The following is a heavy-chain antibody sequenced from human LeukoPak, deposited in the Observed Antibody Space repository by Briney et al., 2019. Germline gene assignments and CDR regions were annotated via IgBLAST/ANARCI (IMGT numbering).Heavy chain of an antibody. V-gene: IGHV1-18*01. CDR3: ARAPYCSPTSCNYYYYSMGV. CDR2: ISTHNGNT. CDR1: GYTFTNYG. Sequence: ASVTVSCLASGYTFTNYGINWVRQAPGQGLEWMGWISTHNGNTNYAQKLQGRVTMTTDPSTSTAYLELRSLRSDDPAVYYCARAPYCSPTSCNYYYYSMGVWGQGTTVTVSS. J-gene: IGHJ6*02. D-gene: IGHD2-2*01.